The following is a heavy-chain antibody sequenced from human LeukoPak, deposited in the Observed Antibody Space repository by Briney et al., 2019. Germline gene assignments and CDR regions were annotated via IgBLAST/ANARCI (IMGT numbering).Heavy chain of an antibody. D-gene: IGHD3-22*01. CDR2: ISYDGSNK. J-gene: IGHJ4*02. Sequence: GRSLRLSCAASGFTFSSYAMHWVRQAPGKGLEWVAVISYDGSNKYYADSVKGRFTISRDNSKNTLYLQMNSLRAEDTAVYYCAKDDDSSGYYYPDDYWGQGTLVTVSS. V-gene: IGHV3-30*04. CDR1: GFTFSSYA. CDR3: AKDDDSSGYYYPDDY.